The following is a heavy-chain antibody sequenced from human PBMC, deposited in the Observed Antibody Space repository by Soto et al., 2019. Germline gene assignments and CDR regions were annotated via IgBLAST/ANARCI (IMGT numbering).Heavy chain of an antibody. CDR1: GYTLTELS. Sequence: ASVKVSCKVSGYTLTELSMHWVRQAPGKGLEWMGGFDPEDGETIYAQKFQGRVTMTEDTSTDTAYMELSSLRSEGTAVYYCATKAQAAGRANWFDPWGQGTLVTVSS. CDR3: ATKAQAAGRANWFDP. V-gene: IGHV1-24*01. J-gene: IGHJ5*02. D-gene: IGHD6-13*01. CDR2: FDPEDGET.